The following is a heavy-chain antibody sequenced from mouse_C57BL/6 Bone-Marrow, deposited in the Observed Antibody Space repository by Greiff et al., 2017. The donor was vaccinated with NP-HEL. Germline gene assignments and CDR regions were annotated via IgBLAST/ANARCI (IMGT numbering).Heavy chain of an antibody. CDR1: GYSFTDYN. CDR2: INPNYGTT. Sequence: EVQLQESGPELVKPGASVKISCKASGYSFTDYNMNWVKQSNGKSLEWIGVINPNYGTTSYNQKFKGKATLTVDQSSSTAYMQLNSLTSEDSAVYYCARSASYYSNHGGYFDVWGTGTTVTVSS. J-gene: IGHJ1*03. V-gene: IGHV1-39*01. CDR3: ARSASYYSNHGGYFDV. D-gene: IGHD2-5*01.